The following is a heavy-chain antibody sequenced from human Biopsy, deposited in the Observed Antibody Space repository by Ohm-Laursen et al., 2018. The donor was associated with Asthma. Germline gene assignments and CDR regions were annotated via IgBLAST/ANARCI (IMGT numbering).Heavy chain of an antibody. CDR1: GFTFSSYG. CDR3: ARGGYCSGVTCFPFDR. J-gene: IGHJ4*02. Sequence: GSLRLSCSASGFTFSSYGMSWVRRAPGKGLEWVAVISDGGHSTNYADSVRGRFTVSRDDSRDTLYLHLNSLTAEDTAVYFCARGGYCSGVTCFPFDRWGQGTRVSVSS. CDR2: ISDGGHST. D-gene: IGHD6-19*01. V-gene: IGHV3-23*01.